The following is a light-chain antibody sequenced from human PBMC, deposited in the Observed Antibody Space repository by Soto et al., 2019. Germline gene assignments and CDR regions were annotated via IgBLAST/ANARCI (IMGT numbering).Light chain of an antibody. CDR3: QQYNYWPPMYT. J-gene: IGKJ2*01. Sequence: EIVMTQSPATLSVSPGERATLSCRASQSISTNLAWYQQKPGQTPRLLLYDASTRATGIPARFSGSGSGTEFTLTISSLQSEDFAVYYCQQYNYWPPMYTFGQGTKLEIK. V-gene: IGKV3-15*01. CDR1: QSISTN. CDR2: DAS.